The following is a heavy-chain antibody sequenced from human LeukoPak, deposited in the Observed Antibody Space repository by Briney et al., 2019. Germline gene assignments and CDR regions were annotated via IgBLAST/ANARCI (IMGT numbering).Heavy chain of an antibody. CDR1: GYTFTGYY. Sequence: ASVKVSCKASGYTFTGYYMHWVRQAPGQGLEWMGWINPNSGGTNYAQKFQGRVTMARDTSISTAYMELSRLRSDDTAVYYCARVNSCSTSCYVRSLGYWGQGTLVTVSS. CDR3: ARVNSCSTSCYVRSLGY. J-gene: IGHJ4*02. CDR2: INPNSGGT. V-gene: IGHV1-2*02. D-gene: IGHD2-2*01.